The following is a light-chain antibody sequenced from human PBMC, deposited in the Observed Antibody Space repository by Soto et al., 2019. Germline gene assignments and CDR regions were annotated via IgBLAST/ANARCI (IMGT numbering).Light chain of an antibody. J-gene: IGKJ4*01. V-gene: IGKV3-20*01. CDR2: GAS. Sequence: ETVLMLSRPPLALHRGVRATLSCRASQSVSSSHLAWYQQKPGQAPRLLIYGASSRATGIPDRFSGSGAGTDFTLTISSLQPDDFATYYCQQYRSFSPLTFGGGTKV. CDR1: QSVSSSH. CDR3: QQYRSFSPLT.